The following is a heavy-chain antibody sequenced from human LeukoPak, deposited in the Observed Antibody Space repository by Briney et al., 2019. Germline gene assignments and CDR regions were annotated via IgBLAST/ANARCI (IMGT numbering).Heavy chain of an antibody. D-gene: IGHD1-26*01. CDR2: ISSSSSAI. CDR1: GFTFSTYS. Sequence: GGSLRLSCAASGFTFSTYSMNWVRQAPGKGLEWVSYISSSSSAIYYADSVKGRFTISRDNAKNSLYLQMNSLRAEDTAVYYCARDPIVGATWWFDPWGQGTLVTVSS. J-gene: IGHJ5*02. CDR3: ARDPIVGATWWFDP. V-gene: IGHV3-48*04.